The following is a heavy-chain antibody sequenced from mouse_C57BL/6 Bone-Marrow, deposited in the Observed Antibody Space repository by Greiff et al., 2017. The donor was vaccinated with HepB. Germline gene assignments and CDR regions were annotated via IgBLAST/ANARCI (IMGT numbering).Heavy chain of an antibody. Sequence: EVKVVESGEGLVKPGGSLKLSCAASGFTFSSYAMSWVRQTPEKRLEWVAYISSGGDYIYYADTVKGRFTISRDNARNTLYLQMSSLKSEDTAMYYCTGHDYYGSSRGFAYWGQGTLVTVSA. J-gene: IGHJ3*01. V-gene: IGHV5-9-1*02. D-gene: IGHD1-1*01. CDR1: GFTFSSYA. CDR2: ISSGGDYI. CDR3: TGHDYYGSSRGFAY.